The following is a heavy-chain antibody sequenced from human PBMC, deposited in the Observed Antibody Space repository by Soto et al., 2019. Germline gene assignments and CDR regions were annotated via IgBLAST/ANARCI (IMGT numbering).Heavy chain of an antibody. CDR1: GGTFSSYA. CDR3: ARGWEQLNFDY. J-gene: IGHJ4*02. CDR2: IIPIFGTA. V-gene: IGHV1-69*06. D-gene: IGHD1-26*01. Sequence: QVQLVQSGAEVKKPGSSVKVSCKASGGTFSSYAISWVRQAPGQGLEWMGGIIPIFGTANYAQKFQGRVTMTRDTSISIAYMELSRLRSDDTAVYYCARGWEQLNFDYWGQGTLVTVSS.